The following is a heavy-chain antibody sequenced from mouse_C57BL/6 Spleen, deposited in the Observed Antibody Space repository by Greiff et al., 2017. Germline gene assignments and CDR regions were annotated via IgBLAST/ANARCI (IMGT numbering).Heavy chain of an antibody. V-gene: IGHV1-82*01. Sequence: QVQLQQSGPELVKPGASVKISCKASGYAFSSSWLNWVKQRPGKGLEWIGRIYPGDGDTTYNGKFKGKATLTADKSSSTAYMQLSSLTSEDSAVYFGARRTYSNYFDYWGQGTTRTVSS. D-gene: IGHD2-5*01. CDR1: GYAFSSSW. J-gene: IGHJ2*01. CDR3: ARRTYSNYFDY. CDR2: IYPGDGDT.